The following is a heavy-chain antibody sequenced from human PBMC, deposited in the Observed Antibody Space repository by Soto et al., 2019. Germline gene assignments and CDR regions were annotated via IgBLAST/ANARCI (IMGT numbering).Heavy chain of an antibody. CDR1: GFTFSSYA. Sequence: GGSLRLSCAASGFTFSSYAMHWVRQAPGKGLEWVAVISYDGSNKYYADSVKGRFTISRDNSKNTLYLQMNSLRAEDTAVYYCARDLCRDGYNYPCDYWGQGTLVTVSS. CDR3: ARDLCRDGYNYPCDY. V-gene: IGHV3-30-3*01. D-gene: IGHD5-12*01. J-gene: IGHJ4*02. CDR2: ISYDGSNK.